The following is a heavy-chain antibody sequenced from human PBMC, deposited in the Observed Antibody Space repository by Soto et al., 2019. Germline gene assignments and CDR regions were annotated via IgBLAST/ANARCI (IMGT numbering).Heavy chain of an antibody. CDR3: ARQVPAAIRLGWFDP. J-gene: IGHJ5*02. Sequence: SETLSLTCTVSGGSISSSTYYWGWIRQPPGKGLEWIGSIYYSGSTYYRPSLRSRVTISVDTSKNQFSLKLSSVTAADTAVYYCARQVPAAIRLGWFDPWGQGTLVTVSS. CDR2: IYYSGST. D-gene: IGHD2-2*02. CDR1: GGSISSSTYY. V-gene: IGHV4-39*01.